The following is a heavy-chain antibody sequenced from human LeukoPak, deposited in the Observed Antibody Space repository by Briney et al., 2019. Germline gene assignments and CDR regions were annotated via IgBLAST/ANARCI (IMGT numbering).Heavy chain of an antibody. Sequence: GGSLRLSCEVSEFTFSHFAMHWVRQAPGKGLEWVAVVSSHGNDGFYADSVKGRFTISRDNSKNTLYLQIDSVRPEDTAIYYCTRDAYNYNDFDYWGQGTLVTVSS. V-gene: IGHV3-30*01. CDR3: TRDAYNYNDFDY. CDR1: EFTFSHFA. CDR2: VSSHGNDG. J-gene: IGHJ4*02. D-gene: IGHD5-24*01.